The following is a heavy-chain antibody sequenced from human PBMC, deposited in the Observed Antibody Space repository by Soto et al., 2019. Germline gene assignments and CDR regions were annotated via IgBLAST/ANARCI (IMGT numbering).Heavy chain of an antibody. J-gene: IGHJ3*02. CDR2: IYSGGRT. CDR3: ARWSNGFDI. V-gene: IGHV3-53*01. D-gene: IGHD2-15*01. Sequence: EVQLVESGGGLIQPGGSLRLSCAASGITVSSNYMSWVRQAPGKGLQWVSVIYSGGRTYYADSVKGRFTISRDNSKNTLYLQMNSLRVEDAAVYYCARWSNGFDIWGQGTMVTVSS. CDR1: GITVSSNY.